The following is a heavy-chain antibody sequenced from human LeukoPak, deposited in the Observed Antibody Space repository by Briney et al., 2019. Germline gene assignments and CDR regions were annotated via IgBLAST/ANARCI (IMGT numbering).Heavy chain of an antibody. CDR3: TRLLTVYGH. J-gene: IGHJ4*02. CDR1: GFTFSGSA. D-gene: IGHD5/OR15-5a*01. V-gene: IGHV3-73*01. Sequence: PGGSLKLSCAASGFTFSGSAMHWVRQASGKGLEWVGRIRSKANSYATAYAASVKGMFTISRDDSKNTAYLQMNSLKTEDTAVYYCTRLLTVYGHWGQGTLVTVSS. CDR2: IRSKANSYAT.